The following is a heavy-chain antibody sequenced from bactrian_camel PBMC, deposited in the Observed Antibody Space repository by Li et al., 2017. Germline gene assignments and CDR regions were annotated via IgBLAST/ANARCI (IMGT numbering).Heavy chain of an antibody. CDR1: GYTYNRNC. J-gene: IGHJ4*01. Sequence: DVQLVESGGGSVQAGGYVRLSCAASGYTYNRNCMAWFRQAPGKEREGVARIYTGSGNTYYADSVKGRSTISQDNGKNTVYLQMNNLKPEDTAMYYCAADHNRGCMGWPTVEYDTTGHGTQVTVS. V-gene: IGHV3S40*01. CDR3: AADHNRGCMGWPTVEYDT. CDR2: IYTGSGNT. D-gene: IGHD3*01.